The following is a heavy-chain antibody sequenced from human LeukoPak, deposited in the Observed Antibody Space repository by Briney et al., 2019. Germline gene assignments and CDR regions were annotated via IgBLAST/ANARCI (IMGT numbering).Heavy chain of an antibody. CDR2: IIPILGIA. J-gene: IGHJ3*02. CDR3: ARDHPTYGDYGVGAFDI. V-gene: IGHV1-69*04. Sequence: ASVKVSCKASGGTFISYAISWVRQAPGQGLEWMGRIIPILGIANYAQKFQGRVTITADKSTSTAYMELSSLRSEDTAVYYCARDHPTYGDYGVGAFDIWGQGTMVTVSS. D-gene: IGHD4-17*01. CDR1: GGTFISYA.